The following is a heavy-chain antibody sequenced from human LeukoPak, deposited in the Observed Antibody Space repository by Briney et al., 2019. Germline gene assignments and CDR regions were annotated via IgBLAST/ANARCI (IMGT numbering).Heavy chain of an antibody. CDR3: ATHAYYYGSGSYPHYLDY. D-gene: IGHD3-10*01. CDR1: GFTFDDNG. Sequence: PGGSLRLSCAASGFTFDDNGMSWVRQAPGKGLEWVSGLNWNGGTTGYADSVKGRFTVSRDNAKNFLYLQMNSLRAEDTALYYCATHAYYYGSGSYPHYLDYCGQGTLVPVSS. J-gene: IGHJ4*02. CDR2: LNWNGGTT. V-gene: IGHV3-20*04.